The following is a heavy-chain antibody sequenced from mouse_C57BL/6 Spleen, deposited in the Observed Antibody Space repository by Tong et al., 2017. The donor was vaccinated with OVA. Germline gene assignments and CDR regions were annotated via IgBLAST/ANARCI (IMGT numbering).Heavy chain of an antibody. V-gene: IGHV1-26*01. CDR1: GYSFTGYY. CDR2: INPYNGAT. J-gene: IGHJ2*01. D-gene: IGHD4-1*01. Sequence: EVQLQQSGPELVKPGASVKISCKASGYSFTGYYMHWVKQSHVKSLEWIGRINPYNGATSYNQNFKDKASLTVDKSSSTGFMELHRLTAEDSADYYCAKKALTGHFDYWGQGTTLTVSS. CDR3: AKKALTGHFDY.